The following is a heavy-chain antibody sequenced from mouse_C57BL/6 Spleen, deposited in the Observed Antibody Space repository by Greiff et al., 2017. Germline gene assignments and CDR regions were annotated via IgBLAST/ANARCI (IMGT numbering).Heavy chain of an antibody. J-gene: IGHJ4*01. Sequence: VQLQQSGAELVRPGASVKLSCTAPGFNIKDYYMHWVKQRPEQGLEWIGRIDPEAGDTEYAPKFQGQATMTADTSSNTAYLQLSSLTSEDPAVYYCTTGPTTVVATGAMDYWGQGTSVTVSS. CDR1: GFNIKDYY. CDR3: TTGPTTVVATGAMDY. D-gene: IGHD1-1*01. CDR2: IDPEAGDT. V-gene: IGHV14-1*01.